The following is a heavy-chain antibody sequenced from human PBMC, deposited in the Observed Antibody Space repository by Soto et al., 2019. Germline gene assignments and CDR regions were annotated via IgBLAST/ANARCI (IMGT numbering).Heavy chain of an antibody. Sequence: SETLSLTCTVSGGSISSYYWSWIRQPPGKGLEWIGYIYYSGSTNYNPSLKSRVTISVDTSKNQFSLKLSSVTAADAAVYYCARRRGYCYGSTPVNYYYYMDVWGKGTTVTVSS. D-gene: IGHD5-18*01. J-gene: IGHJ6*03. CDR2: IYYSGST. CDR3: ARRRGYCYGSTPVNYYYYMDV. CDR1: GGSISSYY. V-gene: IGHV4-59*08.